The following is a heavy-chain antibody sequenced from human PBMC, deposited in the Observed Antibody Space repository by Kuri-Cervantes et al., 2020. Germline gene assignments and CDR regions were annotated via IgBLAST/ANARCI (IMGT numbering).Heavy chain of an antibody. Sequence: SVKVSCKASGGTFSSYTISWVRQAPGQGLEWMGRIIPILGIANYAQKFQGRVTITADKSTSTAYMELSSLRSDDTAVYYCARDSLQTGGDYWGQGTLVTVSS. J-gene: IGHJ4*02. CDR2: IIPILGIA. CDR3: ARDSLQTGGDY. V-gene: IGHV1-69*04. D-gene: IGHD4-11*01. CDR1: GGTFSSYT.